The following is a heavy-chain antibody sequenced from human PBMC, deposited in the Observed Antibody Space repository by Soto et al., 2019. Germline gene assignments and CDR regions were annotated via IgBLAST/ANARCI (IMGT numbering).Heavy chain of an antibody. CDR3: ARDATMVRGVIITRYYYGMDV. CDR1: GGSVSSGSYY. V-gene: IGHV4-61*01. CDR2: IYYSGST. J-gene: IGHJ6*02. Sequence: ETLSLTCTVSGGSVSSGSYYWSWIRQPPGKGLEWIGYIYYSGSTNYNPSLKSRVTISVDTSKNQFSLKLSSVTAADTAVYYCARDATMVRGVIITRYYYGMDVWGQGTTVTVS. D-gene: IGHD3-10*01.